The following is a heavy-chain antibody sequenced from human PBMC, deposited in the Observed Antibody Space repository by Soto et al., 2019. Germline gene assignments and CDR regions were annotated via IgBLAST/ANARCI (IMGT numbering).Heavy chain of an antibody. V-gene: IGHV6-1*01. CDR3: ARVNSVSSGPADY. CDR1: GDSVSSNSAS. D-gene: IGHD6-6*01. J-gene: IGHJ4*02. Sequence: SQTLSLTCAISGDSVSSNSASWNWIRQSPSRGLEWLGRTYYRSKWYNDYAVSVKSRITINPDTSKNQFSLQLISVTPDDTAVYYCARVNSVSSGPADYWGQGTLVTVSS. CDR2: TYYRSKWYN.